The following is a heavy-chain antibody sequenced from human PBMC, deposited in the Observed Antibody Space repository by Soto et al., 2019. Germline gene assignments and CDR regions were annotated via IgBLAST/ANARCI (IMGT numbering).Heavy chain of an antibody. D-gene: IGHD2-2*01. CDR3: ARDPVVPAATPLDYYYGMDV. Sequence: SVKVSCKASGGTFSSYAISWVRQAPGQGLEWMGGIIPIFGTANYAQKFQGRVTITADESTSTAYMELSSLRSEDTAVYYCARDPVVPAATPLDYYYGMDVWGEGTTVTVYS. CDR1: GGTFSSYA. V-gene: IGHV1-69*13. J-gene: IGHJ6*04. CDR2: IIPIFGTA.